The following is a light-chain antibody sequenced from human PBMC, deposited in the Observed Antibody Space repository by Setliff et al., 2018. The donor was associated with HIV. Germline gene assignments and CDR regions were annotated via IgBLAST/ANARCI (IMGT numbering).Light chain of an antibody. CDR1: SSDIGGYNY. Sequence: QSALTQPRSVSGSPGQSFTFSCTGASSDIGGYNYVSWYQQHPGKAPKLLIYDITKRPSGVPDRFSGFKSGNTASLTISGLQAEDEADYYCCSYAGNFVFVFGGGTKVTVL. V-gene: IGLV2-11*01. CDR2: DIT. CDR3: CSYAGNFVFV. J-gene: IGLJ1*01.